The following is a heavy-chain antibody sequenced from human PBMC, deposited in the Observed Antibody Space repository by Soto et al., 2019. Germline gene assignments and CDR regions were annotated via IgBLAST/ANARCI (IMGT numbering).Heavy chain of an antibody. Sequence: QVQLVESGGGVVQPGRSLRLSCAASGFTFSSYGMHWVRQAPGKGLEWVAVISYDGSNKYYADSVKGRFTISRDNSKNTXYPXMNSLRAEDTAVYYCAKPVIWFGENAPYYYYGMDVWGQGTTVTVSS. J-gene: IGHJ6*02. CDR1: GFTFSSYG. D-gene: IGHD3-10*01. CDR3: AKPVIWFGENAPYYYYGMDV. V-gene: IGHV3-30*18. CDR2: ISYDGSNK.